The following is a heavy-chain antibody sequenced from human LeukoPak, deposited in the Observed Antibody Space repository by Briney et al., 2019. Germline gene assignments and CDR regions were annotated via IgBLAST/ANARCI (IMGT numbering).Heavy chain of an antibody. CDR1: GFTFSSYE. CDR2: ISSSGSTI. CDR3: ARAEVSRRGLGDY. Sequence: PGGSLRLSCAASGFTFSSYEMNWVGQAPGKGLEWVSYISSSGSTIYYADSVKGRFTISRDNAKNSLYLQMNSLRAEDTAVYYCARAEVSRRGLGDYWGQGTLVTVSS. D-gene: IGHD2-8*01. J-gene: IGHJ4*02. V-gene: IGHV3-48*03.